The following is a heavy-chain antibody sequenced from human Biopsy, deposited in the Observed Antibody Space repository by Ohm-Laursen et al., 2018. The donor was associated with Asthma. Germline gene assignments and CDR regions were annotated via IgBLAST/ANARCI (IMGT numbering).Heavy chain of an antibody. J-gene: IGHJ6*02. CDR1: PGSFSGFF. V-gene: IGHV4-34*01. CDR2: TNERGVT. Sequence: GTLSLTCDVYPGSFSGFFWTWIRQSPGKGLEWIGETNERGVTNNNPSLKSRVIISIDTYWNRVSLKLTSVTAADTTVYYCARGPELDVWGQGTTVTVSS. CDR3: ARGPELDV.